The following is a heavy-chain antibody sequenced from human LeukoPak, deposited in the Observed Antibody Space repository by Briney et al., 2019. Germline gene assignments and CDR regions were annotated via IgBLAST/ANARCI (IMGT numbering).Heavy chain of an antibody. Sequence: GESLKISCKASGYSFTSHWIGWVRQKSGKGLGWVGIMFPDDSDTRYSPSFQGQVAISADKSISTAYLQWAGLKASDTAMYYCASRVAGDDAFDVWGQGTMVTVSS. V-gene: IGHV5-51*01. CDR3: ASRVAGDDAFDV. D-gene: IGHD6-19*01. J-gene: IGHJ3*01. CDR1: GYSFTSHW. CDR2: MFPDDSDT.